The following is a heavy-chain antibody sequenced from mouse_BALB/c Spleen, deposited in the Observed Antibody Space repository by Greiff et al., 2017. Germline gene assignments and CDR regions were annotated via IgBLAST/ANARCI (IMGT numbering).Heavy chain of an antibody. CDR3: ARTLSYAMDY. CDR2: IDPSDSYT. J-gene: IGHJ4*01. Sequence: QVQLQQPGAELVKPGASVKLSCKASGYTFTSYWMHWVKQRPGQGLEWIGEIDPSDSYTNYNQKFKDKATLTVDKSSSTAYIQLSSLTSEDSAVYYCARTLSYAMDYWGQGTSVTVSS. V-gene: IGHV1-69*02. CDR1: GYTFTSYW.